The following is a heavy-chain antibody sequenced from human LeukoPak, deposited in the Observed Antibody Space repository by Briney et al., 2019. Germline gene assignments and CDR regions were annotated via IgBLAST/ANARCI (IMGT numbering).Heavy chain of an antibody. CDR1: GFTFKNYA. CDR2: IGGDGASS. J-gene: IGHJ5*01. Sequence: GGSLRLSCAVSGFTFKNYAMAWVRQAPGKGLEWVSAIGGDGASSDYADSVKGRFTISRDNSNNILYLQMKSLRAEDTALYFCSRRMRGTPDSWGLGTLVTVSS. V-gene: IGHV3-23*01. D-gene: IGHD1-1*01. CDR3: SRRMRGTPDS.